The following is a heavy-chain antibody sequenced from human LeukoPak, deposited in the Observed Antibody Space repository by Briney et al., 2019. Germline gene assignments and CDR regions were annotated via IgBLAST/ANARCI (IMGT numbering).Heavy chain of an antibody. V-gene: IGHV1-69*15. J-gene: IGHJ5*02. CDR2: IIPISGTT. CDR1: GGTFTSYA. D-gene: IGHD1-26*01. Sequence: ASVKVSCKTSGGTFTSYAITWVRQAPGQGLEWMGKIIPISGTTNYAQKFQGRVTLTADVSTSTAYMELSSLRSEDTALYYCARKLRLGGNWFDPWGQGTLVTVSS. CDR3: ARKLRLGGNWFDP.